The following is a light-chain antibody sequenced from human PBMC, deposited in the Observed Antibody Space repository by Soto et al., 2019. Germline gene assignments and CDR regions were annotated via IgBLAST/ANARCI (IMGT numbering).Light chain of an antibody. J-gene: IGKJ1*01. V-gene: IGKV1-27*01. CDR1: QGFSNY. CDR3: QKYNGARWT. CDR2: AAS. Sequence: DIPMTQSPSPLSASVGDRVTITCRASQGFSNYLAWYQQKPGKVPKLLIYAASSLQSGVPSRFSGSGSGTDFTLTISSLQPEDVATYYCQKYNGARWTFGQGTKVEIK.